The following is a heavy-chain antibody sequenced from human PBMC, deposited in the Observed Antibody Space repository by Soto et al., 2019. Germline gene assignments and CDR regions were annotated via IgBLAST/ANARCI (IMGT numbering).Heavy chain of an antibody. J-gene: IGHJ6*02. D-gene: IGHD3-22*01. CDR3: DSGDNYYDSSCPRSYYYGMDV. CDR2: IYYSGST. CDR1: GGSISSGDYY. Sequence: QVQLQESGPGLVKPSQTLSLTCTVSGGSISSGDYYWSWIRQPPGKGLEWIGYIYYSGSTYYNPSLKSRVTISVDTSKNHFSLKQSSFTAADTAVYYSDSGDNYYDSSCPRSYYYGMDVWGQGTTVTVSS. V-gene: IGHV4-30-4*01.